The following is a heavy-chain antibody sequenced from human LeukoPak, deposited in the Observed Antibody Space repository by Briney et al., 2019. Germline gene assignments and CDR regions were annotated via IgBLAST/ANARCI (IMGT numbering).Heavy chain of an antibody. CDR1: GFTVSSNY. CDR2: INSSSSYI. V-gene: IGHV3-21*01. D-gene: IGHD2-2*01. Sequence: GGSLRLSCAASGFTVSSNYMNWVRQAPGKGLEWVSSINSSSSYIYYADSVKGRFTISRDNAKNSLYLQMNSLRAEDTAVYYCARADTGAKVVPAFNYYYYDGMDVWGQGTTVTVSS. CDR3: ARADTGAKVVPAFNYYYYDGMDV. J-gene: IGHJ6*02.